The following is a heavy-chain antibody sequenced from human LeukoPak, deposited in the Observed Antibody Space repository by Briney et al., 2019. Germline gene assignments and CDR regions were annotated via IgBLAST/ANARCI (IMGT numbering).Heavy chain of an antibody. CDR2: ISSSGSTI. CDR1: GFTFSDYY. D-gene: IGHD6-13*01. V-gene: IGHV3-11*04. CDR3: VRAIAAAGNFAFDI. Sequence: GGSLRLSCAASGFTFSDYYMSWIRQAPGKGLEWVSYISSSGSTIYYADSVKGRFTISRDNAKNSLYLQMNSLRAEDTAVYYCVRAIAAAGNFAFDIWGQGTMVTVSS. J-gene: IGHJ3*02.